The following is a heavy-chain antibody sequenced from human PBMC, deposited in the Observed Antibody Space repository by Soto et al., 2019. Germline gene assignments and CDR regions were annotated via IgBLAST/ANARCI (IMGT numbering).Heavy chain of an antibody. CDR1: GFTFSDYY. CDR2: SSNSGSFT. J-gene: IGHJ4*02. V-gene: IGHV3-11*06. D-gene: IGHD1-1*01. CDR3: VRSGDNYNLLDF. Sequence: GGSLRLSCAASGFTFSDYYMSWIRETPGKGLEWIGYSSNSGSFTRYADSVKGRFSISRDNAKNSLYLQINSLRGEDTAIYYCVRSGDNYNLLDFWGQGTPVTVSS.